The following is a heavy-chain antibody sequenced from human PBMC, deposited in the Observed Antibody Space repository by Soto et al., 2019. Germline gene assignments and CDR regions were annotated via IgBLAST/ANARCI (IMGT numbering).Heavy chain of an antibody. CDR1: GGSFSGYY. J-gene: IGHJ3*02. Sequence: PSEALSLTCAVYGGSFSGYYWSWIRQPPGKGLEWIGEINHSGSTNYNPSLKSRVTISVDTSKNQFSLKLSSVTAADTAVYYCAGEDIVVVVAATRRRAFDIWGQGTMVTVSS. CDR3: AGEDIVVVVAATRRRAFDI. CDR2: INHSGST. D-gene: IGHD2-15*01. V-gene: IGHV4-34*01.